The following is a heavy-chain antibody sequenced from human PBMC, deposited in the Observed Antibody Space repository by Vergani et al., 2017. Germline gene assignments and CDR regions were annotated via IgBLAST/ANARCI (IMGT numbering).Heavy chain of an antibody. CDR3: ARGQTGYYGSGSPEGWFDP. Sequence: QVQLVQSGAEVKKPGSSVKVSCKASGGTFSSYTISWVRQAPGQGLEWMGRIIPILGIANYAQKFQGRVTITADKSTSTAYMELSSLRSEDTAVYYCARGQTGYYGSGSPEGWFDPWGQGTLVTVSS. V-gene: IGHV1-69*02. CDR1: GGTFSSYT. D-gene: IGHD3-10*01. CDR2: IIPILGIA. J-gene: IGHJ5*02.